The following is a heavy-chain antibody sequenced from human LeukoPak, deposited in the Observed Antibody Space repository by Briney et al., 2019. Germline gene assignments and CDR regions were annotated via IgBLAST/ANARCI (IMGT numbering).Heavy chain of an antibody. Sequence: GGSLRLSCAVSGFTFSSGYMHWVRQPPGKGPVWVSRINSDGSSTSYADSVKGRFTISRDNAKNTLYLQMNSLRAEDTAVYYCASFQKLRLGELSLYPPWGQGTLVTVSS. J-gene: IGHJ5*02. CDR2: INSDGSST. CDR3: ASFQKLRLGELSLYPP. D-gene: IGHD3-16*02. CDR1: GFTFSSGY. V-gene: IGHV3-74*01.